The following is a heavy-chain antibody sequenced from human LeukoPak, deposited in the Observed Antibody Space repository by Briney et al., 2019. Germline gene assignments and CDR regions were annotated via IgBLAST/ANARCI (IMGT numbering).Heavy chain of an antibody. J-gene: IGHJ5*02. D-gene: IGHD6-19*01. CDR1: GFSLTTSGVS. CDR3: AHRYYLMEHIAVAGLDWFDP. Sequence: SGPTLVKPTQTLTLTCTFSGFSLTTSGVSVGWIRQPPGKALEWLSLIYWDDDKRYSPSLKSRLTITKDTSKNQVVLTMTNMDPVDTATYYCAHRYYLMEHIAVAGLDWFDPWGQGTLVTVSS. CDR2: IYWDDDK. V-gene: IGHV2-5*02.